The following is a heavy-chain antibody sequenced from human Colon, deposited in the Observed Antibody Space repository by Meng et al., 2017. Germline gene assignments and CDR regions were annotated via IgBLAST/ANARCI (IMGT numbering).Heavy chain of an antibody. CDR1: GGSISTSGYY. J-gene: IGHJ5*02. V-gene: IGHV4-39*01. D-gene: IGHD3-22*01. Sequence: QVQLQESGPGLVKPSEALSLTCSVHGGSISTSGYYWGWIRQSPGKGLEWIGSIGHSGFTYYTPSVKNRVTVSIDTSKSQFSLKLTSVTAADTAVYFCVRSSAWVRTGFDPWGQGTLVTVSS. CDR2: IGHSGFT. CDR3: VRSSAWVRTGFDP.